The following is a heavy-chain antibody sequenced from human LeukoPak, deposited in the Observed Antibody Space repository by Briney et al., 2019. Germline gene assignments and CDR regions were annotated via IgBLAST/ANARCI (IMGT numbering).Heavy chain of an antibody. Sequence: PSQTLSLTCTVSGGSISSGGYYWSWIRQPPGKGLEWIGYIYHSGSTYYNPSLKSRVTISVDRSKNQFSLKLSSVTAADTAVYYCARDLLVGATRVIDYWGQGTLVTVSS. CDR2: IYHSGST. D-gene: IGHD1-26*01. CDR1: GGSISSGGYY. V-gene: IGHV4-30-2*01. CDR3: ARDLLVGATRVIDY. J-gene: IGHJ4*02.